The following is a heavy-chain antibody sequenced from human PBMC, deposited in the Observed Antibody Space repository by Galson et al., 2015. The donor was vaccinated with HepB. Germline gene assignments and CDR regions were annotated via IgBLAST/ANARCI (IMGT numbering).Heavy chain of an antibody. CDR2: ISSNGGST. V-gene: IGHV3-64*01. CDR3: ARASDYGDYFYWYFDL. CDR1: GFTFSSYA. D-gene: IGHD4-17*01. Sequence: SLRLSCAASGFTFSSYAMHWVRQAPGKGLEYVSAISSNGGSTYYANSVKGRFTISRDNSKNTLYLQMGSLRAEDMAVYYCARASDYGDYFYWYFDLWGRGTLVTVSS. J-gene: IGHJ2*01.